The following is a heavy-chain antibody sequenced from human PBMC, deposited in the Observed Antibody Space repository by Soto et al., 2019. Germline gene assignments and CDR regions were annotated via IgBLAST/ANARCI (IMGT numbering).Heavy chain of an antibody. CDR3: ARRGAGGAGGNWGAFDI. CDR1: GYTFTSYY. J-gene: IGHJ3*02. Sequence: ASVKVSCKASGYTFTSYYMHWVRQAPGQGLEWMGIINPSGGSTSYAQKFQGRVTMTRDTSTSTVYMELSSLRSEDTAVYYCARRGAGGAGGNWGAFDIWGQGTMVTVSS. D-gene: IGHD7-27*01. CDR2: INPSGGST. V-gene: IGHV1-46*01.